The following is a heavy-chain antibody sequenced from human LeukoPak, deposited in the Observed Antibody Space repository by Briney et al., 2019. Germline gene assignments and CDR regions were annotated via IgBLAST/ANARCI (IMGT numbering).Heavy chain of an antibody. J-gene: IGHJ4*02. CDR3: ARGGYSYSLDY. CDR2: FYYSGST. V-gene: IGHV4-59*01. Sequence: PSETLSLTCSVSSGSISSYYWSWIRQPPGKGLEWIGYFYYSGSTKYNPALKGRVTISVDTTENQSSLKLTSVTAADTAVYYCARGGYSYSLDYWGQGTLVTVSS. CDR1: SGSISSYY. D-gene: IGHD5-18*01.